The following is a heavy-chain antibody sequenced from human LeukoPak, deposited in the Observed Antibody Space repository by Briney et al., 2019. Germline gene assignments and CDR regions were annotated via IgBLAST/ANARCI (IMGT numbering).Heavy chain of an antibody. D-gene: IGHD5-18*01. CDR2: IRYDGSNK. V-gene: IGHV3-30*02. Sequence: PGGSLRLSCAASGFTFSSYGMHWVRQAPGKGLEWVAFIRYDGSNKYYADSVKGRFTISRDNSKNTLYLQMNSLRAEDTAVYYCAKDLGIQLWKRTFDYWGQGTLVTVSS. CDR3: AKDLGIQLWKRTFDY. CDR1: GFTFSSYG. J-gene: IGHJ4*02.